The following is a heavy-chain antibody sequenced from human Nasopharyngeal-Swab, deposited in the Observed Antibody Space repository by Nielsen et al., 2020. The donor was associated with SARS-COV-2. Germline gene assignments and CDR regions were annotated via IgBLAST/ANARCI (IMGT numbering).Heavy chain of an antibody. V-gene: IGHV3-30-3*02. CDR2: ISYDGSNK. CDR3: AKKTVGTYPFDY. J-gene: IGHJ4*02. D-gene: IGHD3-16*02. Sequence: GKSLKISCAASGFTFSSYAMHWVRQAPGKGLEWVAVISYDGSNKYYADSVKGRFTISRDNSKNTLYLQMNSLRAEDTAVYYCAKKTVGTYPFDYWGQGTLVTLSS. CDR1: GFTFSSYA.